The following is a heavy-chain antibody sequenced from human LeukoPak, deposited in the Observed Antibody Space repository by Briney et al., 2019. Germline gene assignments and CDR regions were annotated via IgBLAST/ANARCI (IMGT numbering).Heavy chain of an antibody. V-gene: IGHV3-9*01. CDR1: GFTFDDYA. J-gene: IGHJ4*02. CDR2: ISWNSGSI. CDR3: AKVRRAYSSSWYFDY. Sequence: GGSLRLSCAASGFTFDDYAMHWVRQAPGKGLEWVSGISWNSGSIGYADSVKGRFTISRDNAKNSLYLQMNSLRAEDTALYYCAKVRRAYSSSWYFDYWGQGTLVTVSS. D-gene: IGHD6-13*01.